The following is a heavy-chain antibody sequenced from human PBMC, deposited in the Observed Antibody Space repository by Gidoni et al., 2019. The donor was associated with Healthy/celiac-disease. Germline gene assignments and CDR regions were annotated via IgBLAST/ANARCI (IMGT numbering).Heavy chain of an antibody. CDR2: ISWNSGSI. D-gene: IGHD3-22*01. Sequence: QAPGKGLEWVSGISWNSGSIGYADSVKGRFTISRDNAKNSLYLQMNSLRAEDTALYYCAKSYYYDTGVDYWGQGTLVTVSS. V-gene: IGHV3-9*01. CDR3: AKSYYYDTGVDY. J-gene: IGHJ4*02.